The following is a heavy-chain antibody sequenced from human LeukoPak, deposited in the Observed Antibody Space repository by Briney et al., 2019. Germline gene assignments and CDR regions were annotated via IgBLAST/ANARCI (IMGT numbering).Heavy chain of an antibody. D-gene: IGHD2/OR15-2a*01. Sequence: SETLSLTCTVSGGSIRSYYWSWLRQPPGKGLEWIGYINYSGSTSYNPSLRSRVTISVDTSKNQSSLKLSPVTAAETAVYYCTSSTTGGWFDPWGQGTLVTVAS. CDR2: INYSGST. V-gene: IGHV4-59*01. CDR3: TSSTTGGWFDP. CDR1: GGSIRSYY. J-gene: IGHJ5*02.